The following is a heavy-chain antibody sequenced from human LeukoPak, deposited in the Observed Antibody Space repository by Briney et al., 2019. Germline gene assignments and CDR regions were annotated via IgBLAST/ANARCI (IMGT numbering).Heavy chain of an antibody. J-gene: IGHJ4*02. V-gene: IGHV4-34*01. CDR2: INHSGST. Sequence: SETLSLTCAVYGGSFSGYYWSWIRQPPGKGLEWIGEINHSGSTNYNPSLKSRVTISVDTSKNQFSLKLSSVTAADTAVYYCARDPDYWGQRTLVTVSS. CDR3: ARDPDY. CDR1: GGSFSGYY.